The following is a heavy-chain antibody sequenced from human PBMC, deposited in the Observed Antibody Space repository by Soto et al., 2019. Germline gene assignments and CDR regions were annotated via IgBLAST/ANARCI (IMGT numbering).Heavy chain of an antibody. J-gene: IGHJ3*02. Sequence: QVQLVESGGGVVQPGRSLRLSCAASGFTFSSYGMHWVRQAPGKGLEWVAVISYDGSNKYYADSVKGRFTISRDNSKNTLYLQMNSLRAEDTAVYYCAKDYDGSYPPRDACDIWGQGTMVTVSS. CDR1: GFTFSSYG. CDR2: ISYDGSNK. CDR3: AKDYDGSYPPRDACDI. V-gene: IGHV3-30*18. D-gene: IGHD1-26*01.